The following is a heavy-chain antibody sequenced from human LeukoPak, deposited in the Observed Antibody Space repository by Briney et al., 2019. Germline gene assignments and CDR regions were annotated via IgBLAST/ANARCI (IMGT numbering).Heavy chain of an antibody. J-gene: IGHJ4*02. D-gene: IGHD5-18*01. V-gene: IGHV4-59*01. CDR2: IYYSGSA. CDR1: GDSISTYY. Sequence: PSETLSLTCIVSGDSISTYYWTWIRQPPGKGLEWIGYIYYSGSANYNPSLKSRVTISLDTSKSQFSLKLSSVTAADTAVYYCARDQGYTYGGGYYFDYWGQGILVTVSS. CDR3: ARDQGYTYGGGYYFDY.